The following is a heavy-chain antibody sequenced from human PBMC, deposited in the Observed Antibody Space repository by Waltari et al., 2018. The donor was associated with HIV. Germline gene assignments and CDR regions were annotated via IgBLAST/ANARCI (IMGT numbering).Heavy chain of an antibody. D-gene: IGHD3-16*01. Sequence: EVQLVESGGGLVKPGGSLRLSCAASGFTSSSFSMNWVRQAPGKGLEWVSSISSSSSYIYYADSVKGRFTISRDNAKNSLYLQMNSLRAEDTAVYYCARDFWGGYYYGMDVWGQGTTVTVSS. V-gene: IGHV3-21*01. CDR3: ARDFWGGYYYGMDV. CDR2: ISSSSSYI. J-gene: IGHJ6*02. CDR1: GFTSSSFS.